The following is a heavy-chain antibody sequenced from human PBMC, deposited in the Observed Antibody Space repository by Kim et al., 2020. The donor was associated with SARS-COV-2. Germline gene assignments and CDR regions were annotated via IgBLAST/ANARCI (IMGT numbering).Heavy chain of an antibody. CDR3: ARDGYSNFDF. D-gene: IGHD5-12*01. CDR1: GYTLTGYY. CDR2: INPNSGGT. Sequence: ASVKVSCKASGYTLTGYYMHWVRQAPGQGLEWMGGINPNSGGTKYAQKFQGRVTMTRDTSISTAYMELSGLRSDDTAVYYCARDGYSNFDFWGQGNLVTV. J-gene: IGHJ4*02. V-gene: IGHV1-2*02.